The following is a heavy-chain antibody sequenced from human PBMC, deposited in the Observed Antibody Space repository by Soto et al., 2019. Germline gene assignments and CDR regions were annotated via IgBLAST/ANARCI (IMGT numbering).Heavy chain of an antibody. CDR3: ARTPDR. V-gene: IGHV4-30-2*01. Sequence: SETLSLTCAVYGGSISSGGYSWSWIRQPPGKGLEWIGYIYHSGRTYYNPSLKSRVTISVDRSKNQFSLKLSSVTAADTAVYYCARTPDRWGQGTLDTVSS. J-gene: IGHJ5*02. CDR1: GGSISSGGYS. CDR2: IYHSGRT.